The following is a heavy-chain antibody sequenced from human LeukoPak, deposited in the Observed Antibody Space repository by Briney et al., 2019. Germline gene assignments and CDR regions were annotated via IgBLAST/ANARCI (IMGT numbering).Heavy chain of an antibody. CDR3: ARRYCSGGSCIPDY. CDR2: IQPKGGGT. D-gene: IGHD2-15*01. V-gene: IGHV1-2*02. CDR1: GYTFTDYN. J-gene: IGHJ4*02. Sequence: ASVKVSCKASGYTFTDYNVYWVRQAPGQGPEWMGWIQPKGGGTIYAQRFQGRVTMTRDRSISTAYMELSSLRYDDTAVYYCARRYCSGGSCIPDYWGQGTLVTVSS.